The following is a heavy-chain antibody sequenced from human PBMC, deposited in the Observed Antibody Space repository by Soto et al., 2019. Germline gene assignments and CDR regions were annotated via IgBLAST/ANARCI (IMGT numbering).Heavy chain of an antibody. Sequence: SETLSLTCAVYGGSFSGYYWSWIRQPPGKGLEWIGEINHSGSTNYNPSLKSRVTISIDTSKNQFSLNLSSVTAADTAVYYCARVSGYVDYWGQGTLVTAPQ. V-gene: IGHV4-34*01. CDR1: GGSFSGYY. J-gene: IGHJ4*02. D-gene: IGHD1-26*01. CDR3: ARVSGYVDY. CDR2: INHSGST.